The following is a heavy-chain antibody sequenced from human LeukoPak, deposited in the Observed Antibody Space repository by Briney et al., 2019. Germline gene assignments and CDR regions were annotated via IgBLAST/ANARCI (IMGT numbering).Heavy chain of an antibody. CDR3: ARDLSSSWPPHPFDF. CDR1: GFTVSTRY. J-gene: IGHJ3*01. CDR2: IYSDGRT. V-gene: IGHV3-66*01. Sequence: GGSLRLSCAASGFTVSTRYMSWVRQAPGKGLEWVSVIYSDGRTFYADSVEGKFIISRDNSKNMVYLQMNSLRAEDTAVYYCARDLSSSWPPHPFDFWGQGTMVTISS. D-gene: IGHD6-13*01.